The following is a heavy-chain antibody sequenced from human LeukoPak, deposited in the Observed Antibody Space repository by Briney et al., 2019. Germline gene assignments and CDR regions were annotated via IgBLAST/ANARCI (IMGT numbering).Heavy chain of an antibody. CDR3: AREWKESYGMDV. J-gene: IGHJ6*02. CDR2: IKQAGSEK. D-gene: IGHD1-1*01. Sequence: GGSLRLSCAASGFTFSNYWMSWVRQAPGKGLEWVANIKQAGSEKYNVDSVKGRFTISRDNAENSLYLQINSLRAEDTAVYYCAREWKESYGMDVWGQGPRVTVSS. CDR1: GFTFSNYW. V-gene: IGHV3-7*01.